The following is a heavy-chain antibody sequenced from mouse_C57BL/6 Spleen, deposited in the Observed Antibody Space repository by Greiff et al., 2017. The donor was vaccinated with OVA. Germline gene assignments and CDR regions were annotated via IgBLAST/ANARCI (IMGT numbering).Heavy chain of an antibody. J-gene: IGHJ4*01. CDR2: INPSSGYT. V-gene: IGHV1-4*01. Sequence: QVQLQQSGAELARPGASVKMSCKASGYTFTSYTMHWVKQRPGQGLEWIGYINPSSGYTKYNQKFKDKATLTADKSSSTAYMQLSSLTSEDSAVYYCARYRYYAVDYWGQGTSVTVSS. CDR3: ARYRYYAVDY. CDR1: GYTFTSYT.